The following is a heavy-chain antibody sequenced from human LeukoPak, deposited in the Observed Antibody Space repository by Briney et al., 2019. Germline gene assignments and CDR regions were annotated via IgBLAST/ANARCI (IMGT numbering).Heavy chain of an antibody. CDR1: GFTFSSYS. V-gene: IGHV4-39*07. CDR3: ARSPSGSYSDY. J-gene: IGHJ4*02. CDR2: IYYSGST. Sequence: GSLRLSCAASGFTFSSYSMNWVRQAPGKGLEWIGSIYYSGSTYYNSSLESRVSISVDTSKNQFSLKLSSVTAADTAVYYCARSPSGSYSDYWGQGTLVTVSS. D-gene: IGHD1-26*01.